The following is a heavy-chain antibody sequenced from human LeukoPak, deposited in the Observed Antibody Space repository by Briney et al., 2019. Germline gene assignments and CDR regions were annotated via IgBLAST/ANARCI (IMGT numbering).Heavy chain of an antibody. J-gene: IGHJ4*02. CDR2: INSGGDAT. CDR3: ARGAGRYGDYRDY. V-gene: IGHV3-48*04. D-gene: IGHD4-17*01. Sequence: PGGSLRLSWAASGFTFSIHNMDWVRQAPGKGREWGSYINSGGDATHYADSVKGRFTISRDDAKNSLYMQMNSLTAEDTAVYYCARGAGRYGDYRDYWGQGTLVTVSS. CDR1: GFTFSIHN.